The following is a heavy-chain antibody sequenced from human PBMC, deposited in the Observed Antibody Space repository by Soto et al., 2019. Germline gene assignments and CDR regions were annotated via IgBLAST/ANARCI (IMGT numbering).Heavy chain of an antibody. D-gene: IGHD5-18*01. CDR3: ARVPDVDTAPGVAGDY. Sequence: GGSLRLSCAASGFTFSSYGMHWVRQAPGKGLEWVAVIWYDGSNKYYADSVKGRFTISRDNSKNTLYLQMNSLRAEDTAVYYCARVPDVDTAPGVAGDYWGQGTLVTVSS. J-gene: IGHJ4*02. CDR2: IWYDGSNK. V-gene: IGHV3-33*01. CDR1: GFTFSSYG.